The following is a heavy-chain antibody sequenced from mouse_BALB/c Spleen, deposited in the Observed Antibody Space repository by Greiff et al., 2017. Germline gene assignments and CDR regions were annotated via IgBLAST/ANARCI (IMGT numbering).Heavy chain of an antibody. CDR2: IDPENGDT. J-gene: IGHJ4*01. CDR3: ARPMYRYAVMDY. Sequence: VQLQQSGAELVRPGASVKLSCTASGFNFKDYYMHWVKQRPEQGLEWIGWIDPENGDTEYAPKFQGKATMTADTSSNTAYLQISSLTSEDSAIYYCARPMYRYAVMDYWGQGTSVTVSS. D-gene: IGHD2-14*01. CDR1: GFNFKDYY. V-gene: IGHV14-4*02.